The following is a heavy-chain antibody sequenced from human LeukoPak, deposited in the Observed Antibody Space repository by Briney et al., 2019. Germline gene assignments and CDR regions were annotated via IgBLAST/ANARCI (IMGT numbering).Heavy chain of an antibody. CDR1: GGTFSSYA. CDR3: ARSKWELPPDY. J-gene: IGHJ4*02. V-gene: IGHV1-69*13. CDR2: IIPIFGTA. D-gene: IGHD1-26*01. Sequence: ASVKVSCKASGGTFSSYAISWVRQAPGQGLEWMGGIIPIFGTANYAQKFQGRVTITADESTSTAYMELSSLRSEGTAVYYCARSKWELPPDYWGQGTLVTVSS.